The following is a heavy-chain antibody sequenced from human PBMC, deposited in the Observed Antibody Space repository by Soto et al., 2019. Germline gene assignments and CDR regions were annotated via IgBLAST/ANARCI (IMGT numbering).Heavy chain of an antibody. V-gene: IGHV1-46*01. D-gene: IGHD3-10*01. Sequence: ASVKVSCKASGYTFTSYYMHWVRQAPGQGLEWMGIINPSGGSTSYAQKFQGRVTMTRDTSTSTVYMELSSLRSEDTAVYYCARGITMVRGVTPYYYYGIDVWGQGTTVTVSS. CDR1: GYTFTSYY. J-gene: IGHJ6*02. CDR2: INPSGGST. CDR3: ARGITMVRGVTPYYYYGIDV.